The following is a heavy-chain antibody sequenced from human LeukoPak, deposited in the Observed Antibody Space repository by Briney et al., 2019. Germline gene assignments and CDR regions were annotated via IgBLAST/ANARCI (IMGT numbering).Heavy chain of an antibody. J-gene: IGHJ6*02. D-gene: IGHD3-9*01. CDR2: INHSGST. CDR3: ARIRPYYDILTGYYYYYYGMDV. CDR1: GGSFSGYY. Sequence: PSETLSLTCAVYGGSFSGYYWSWIRQPPGKGLEWIGEINHSGSTNYNPSPKSRVTISVDTSKNQFSLKLSSVTAADTAVYYCARIRPYYDILTGYYYYYYGMDVWGQGTTVTVSS. V-gene: IGHV4-34*01.